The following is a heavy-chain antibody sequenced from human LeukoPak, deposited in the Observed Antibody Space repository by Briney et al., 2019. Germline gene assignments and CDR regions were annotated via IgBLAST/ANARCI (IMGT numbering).Heavy chain of an antibody. D-gene: IGHD5-24*01. J-gene: IGHJ4*02. Sequence: SVKVSCKASGGTFSSYAISWVRQAPGQGLEWMGGIIPILGTANYAQKFQGRVTITADESTSTAYMELSSLRSEDTAVYYCARGDGYNSAPPGYWGQGTLVTVSS. V-gene: IGHV1-69*13. CDR3: ARGDGYNSAPPGY. CDR2: IIPILGTA. CDR1: GGTFSSYA.